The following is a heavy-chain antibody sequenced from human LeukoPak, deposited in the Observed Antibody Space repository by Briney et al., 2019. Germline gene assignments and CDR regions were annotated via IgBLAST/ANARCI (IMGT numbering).Heavy chain of an antibody. V-gene: IGHV3-48*01. CDR1: GFTFSSYS. Sequence: GGSLRLSCAASGFTFSSYSMYWVRQAPGKGLEWVSYISSSSSTIYYADSVKGRFTISRDNAKNSLYLQMNSLRAEDTAVYYCARDRVREAFDYWGQGTLVTVSS. J-gene: IGHJ4*02. D-gene: IGHD2-2*01. CDR2: ISSSSSTI. CDR3: ARDRVREAFDY.